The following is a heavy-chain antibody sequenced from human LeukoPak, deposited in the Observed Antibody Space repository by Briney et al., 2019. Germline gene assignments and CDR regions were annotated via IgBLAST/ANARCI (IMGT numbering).Heavy chain of an antibody. CDR2: IYYSGST. V-gene: IGHV4-39*07. CDR3: TRGDTMIVVVPFDY. Sequence: SETLSLTCTVSGGSISRSNYYWGWIRQPPGKGLEWIGSIYYSGSTYYNPSLKSRVTISVDTSKNQFSLKLSSVTAADTAVYYCTRGDTMIVVVPFDYWGQGTLVTVSS. D-gene: IGHD3-22*01. J-gene: IGHJ4*02. CDR1: GGSISRSNYY.